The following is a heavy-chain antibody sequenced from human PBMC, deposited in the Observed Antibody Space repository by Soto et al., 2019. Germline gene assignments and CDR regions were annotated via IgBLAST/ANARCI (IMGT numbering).Heavy chain of an antibody. D-gene: IGHD3-22*01. J-gene: IGHJ4*02. Sequence: GGSLRLSCAASGFTFGSYWMSWVRQAPGKGLEWLATIKWDASEKKYVDSVKGRFTISRDNAENSLYLQMNSLRPEDTALYFCAKASHYYDSGGYHHPFDYWGQGTLVTVSS. CDR2: IKWDASEK. CDR1: GFTFGSYW. CDR3: AKASHYYDSGGYHHPFDY. V-gene: IGHV3-7*03.